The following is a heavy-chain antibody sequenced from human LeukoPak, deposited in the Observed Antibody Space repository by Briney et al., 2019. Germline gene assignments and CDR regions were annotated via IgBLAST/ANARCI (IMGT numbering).Heavy chain of an antibody. J-gene: IGHJ4*02. CDR2: ISYDGSNK. D-gene: IGHD3-16*01. CDR3: AKDKGDLRDY. V-gene: IGHV3-30*18. CDR1: GFTFSSYG. Sequence: GGSLRLSCAASGFTFSSYGMHWVRQAPGKGLEWVAVISYDGSNKYYADSVKGRFTISRDNSKNTLYLQMNSLRAEDTAVYYCAKDKGDLRDYWGQGTLVTVSS.